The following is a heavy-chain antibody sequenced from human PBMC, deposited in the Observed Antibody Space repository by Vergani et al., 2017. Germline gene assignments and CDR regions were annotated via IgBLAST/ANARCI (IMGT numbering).Heavy chain of an antibody. V-gene: IGHV3-21*01. CDR1: GFTFSSYS. D-gene: IGHD2-2*01. CDR2: ISSSSSYI. Sequence: EVQLVESGGGLVKPGGSLRLSCAASGFTFSSYSTNWVRQAPGKGLEWVSSISSSSSYIYYADSVKGRFTISRDNAKNSLYLQMNSLRAEDTAVYYCARYPCSSTSCYLGGYYYYYYMDVWGKGTTVTVSS. CDR3: ARYPCSSTSCYLGGYYYYYYMDV. J-gene: IGHJ6*03.